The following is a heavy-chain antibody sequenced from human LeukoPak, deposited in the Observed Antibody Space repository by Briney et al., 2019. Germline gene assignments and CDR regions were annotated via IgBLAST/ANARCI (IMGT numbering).Heavy chain of an antibody. Sequence: PGGSLRLSCAASGFPFCSYPMRWVRQPPGRGVEWVSGISGSGGSTYYADSVKGRFTITSNNPKNTLYLQMNSLRAEDTAVYYCAGAAAGRYNWFDPWGQGTLVTVSS. D-gene: IGHD6-13*01. CDR1: GFPFCSYP. V-gene: IGHV3-23*01. CDR2: ISGSGGST. CDR3: AGAAAGRYNWFDP. J-gene: IGHJ5*02.